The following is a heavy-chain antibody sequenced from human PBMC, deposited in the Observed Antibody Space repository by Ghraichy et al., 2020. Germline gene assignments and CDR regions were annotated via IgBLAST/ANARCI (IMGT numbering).Heavy chain of an antibody. V-gene: IGHV4-59*01. CDR2: IYYSGST. CDR3: ARGTRDYSYGYNHYGMDV. J-gene: IGHJ6*02. D-gene: IGHD5-18*01. CDR1: GGSISSYY. Sequence: SETLSLTFTVSGGSISSYYWSWIRQPPGKGLEWIGYIYYSGSTNYNPSLKSRVTISVDTSKNQFSLKLSSVTAADTAVYYCARGTRDYSYGYNHYGMDVWGQGTTVTVSS.